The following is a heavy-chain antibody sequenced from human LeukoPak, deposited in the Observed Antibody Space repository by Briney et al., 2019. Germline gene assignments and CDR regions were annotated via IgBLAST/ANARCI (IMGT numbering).Heavy chain of an antibody. CDR1: GFTFNTFN. Sequence: GALRLSCAASGFTFNTFNMNWVRQAPGKGLEWVAGISDSGGRTNYADSVKGRFTISRDNPKNTLYLQMNSLRAEDTAVYFCAKRGVVIRVILVGFHKEAYYFDSWGQGALVTVSS. J-gene: IGHJ4*02. CDR3: AKRGVVIRVILVGFHKEAYYFDS. D-gene: IGHD3-22*01. CDR2: ISDSGGRT. V-gene: IGHV3-23*01.